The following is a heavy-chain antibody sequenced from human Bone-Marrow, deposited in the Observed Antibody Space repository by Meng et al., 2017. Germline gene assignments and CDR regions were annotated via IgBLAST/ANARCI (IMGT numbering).Heavy chain of an antibody. CDR3: ARGPTTMAHDFDY. D-gene: IGHD4-11*01. V-gene: IGHV4-34*01. CDR1: GGYFSDYY. Sequence: LQEWGAGLFKPSETLSLTCVVSGGYFSDYYWSWIRQPQGKGLEWIGEINHSGSTNYNPSLESRATISVDTSQNNLSLKLSSVTAADSAVYYCARGPTTMAHDFDYWGQGNLVTVSS. J-gene: IGHJ4*02. CDR2: INHSGST.